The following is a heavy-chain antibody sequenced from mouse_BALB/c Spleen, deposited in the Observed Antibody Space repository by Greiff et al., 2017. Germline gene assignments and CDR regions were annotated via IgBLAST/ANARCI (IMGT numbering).Heavy chain of an antibody. Sequence: VQLQESGPGLVAPSQSLSITCTVSGFSLTGYGVNWVRQPPGKGLEWLGMIWGDGSTDYNSALKSRLSISKDNSKSQVFLKMNSLQTDDTARYYCASSMITGPYYAMDYWGQGTSVTVSS. CDR3: ASSMITGPYYAMDY. J-gene: IGHJ4*01. D-gene: IGHD2-4*01. CDR1: GFSLTGYG. CDR2: IWGDGST. V-gene: IGHV2-6-7*01.